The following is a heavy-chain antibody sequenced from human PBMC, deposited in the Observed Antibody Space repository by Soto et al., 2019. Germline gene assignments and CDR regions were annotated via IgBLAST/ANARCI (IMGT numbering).Heavy chain of an antibody. CDR1: GLTFRSYW. J-gene: IGHJ4*02. CDR2: IKQDGSEK. Sequence: EVQLVESGGGLVQPGGSLRLSCVASGLTFRSYWMSWVRQAPGKGLEWVANIKQDGSEKNYVDSVKGRFTISRDNAKNSLYLQMNSLRAEDTAVYHCASRGGNSGYSFDYWGQGTLVTVSS. V-gene: IGHV3-7*02. CDR3: ASRGGNSGYSFDY. D-gene: IGHD5-12*01.